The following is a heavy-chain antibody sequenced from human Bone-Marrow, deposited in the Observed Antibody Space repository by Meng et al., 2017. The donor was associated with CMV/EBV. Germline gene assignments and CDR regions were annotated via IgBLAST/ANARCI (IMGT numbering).Heavy chain of an antibody. CDR1: GFTFSNAW. Sequence: GESLKISCAASGFTFSNAWMSWVRQAPGKGLEWVGRIKRKTDGGTTDYAAPVKGRFTISRDDSKNTLYLQKNSLKTEDTDVYYCTTKGGTYCSSPSCYGVFDYWGQGTLVTVSS. V-gene: IGHV3-15*01. D-gene: IGHD2-2*01. CDR3: TTKGGTYCSSPSCYGVFDY. J-gene: IGHJ4*02. CDR2: IKRKTDGGTT.